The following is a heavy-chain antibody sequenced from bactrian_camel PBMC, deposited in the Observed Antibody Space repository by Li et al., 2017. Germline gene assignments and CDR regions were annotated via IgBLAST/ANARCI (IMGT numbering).Heavy chain of an antibody. CDR2: ISPGSGRR. J-gene: IGHJ6*01. CDR3: AARGPYCYTKLSVRDFTY. V-gene: IGHV3S54*01. D-gene: IGHD2*01. CDR1: GSIYDTTC. Sequence: HVQLVESGGGSVQPGGSLRLSCASSGSIYDTTCMGWVRQAPGKEREGVAAISPGSGRRYYGDSVKGRFTISLDSAENTMYLQMNNLTSSDTGVYYCAARGPYCYTKLSVRDFTYWGQGTQVTVS.